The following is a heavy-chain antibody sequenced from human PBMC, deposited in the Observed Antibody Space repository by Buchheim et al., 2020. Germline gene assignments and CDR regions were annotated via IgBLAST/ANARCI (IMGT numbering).Heavy chain of an antibody. Sequence: QVQLQQWGAGLLKPSETLSLTCAVYGGSFSGYYWSWIRQPPGKGLEWIGEINHSGSTNYNPSLKSRVTISVDTSKNQFSLKLSSVTAADTAVYYCARGPYYGSGRGYYYYGMDVWGQGTT. CDR2: INHSGST. D-gene: IGHD3-10*01. J-gene: IGHJ6*02. CDR3: ARGPYYGSGRGYYYYGMDV. CDR1: GGSFSGYY. V-gene: IGHV4-34*01.